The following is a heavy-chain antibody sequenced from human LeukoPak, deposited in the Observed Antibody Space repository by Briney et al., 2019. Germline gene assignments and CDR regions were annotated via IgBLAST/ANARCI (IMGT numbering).Heavy chain of an antibody. CDR1: GGTFSSYA. V-gene: IGHV1-69*01. CDR2: IIPIFGTA. D-gene: IGHD3-3*01. Sequence: ASVKVSCKASGGTFSSYAISWVRQAPGQGLEWMGGIIPIFGTANYAQKFQGRVTITADESTSTAYMELSSLRSEDTAVYYCARAPMPYYDFWSGYFDYWGQGTLVTVSS. J-gene: IGHJ4*02. CDR3: ARAPMPYYDFWSGYFDY.